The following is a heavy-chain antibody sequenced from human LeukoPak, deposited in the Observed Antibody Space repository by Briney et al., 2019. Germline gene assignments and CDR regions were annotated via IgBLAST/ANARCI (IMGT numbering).Heavy chain of an antibody. Sequence: PSETLSLTCAVYGGSFSGYYWSWIRQPPGKGLEWIGEIIHGGSTNYNPSLKSRVTISVDTSKNQFSLKLSSVTAADTAVYYCARAPCGGDCYSDYWGQGTLVTVSS. CDR1: GGSFSGYY. V-gene: IGHV4-34*12. J-gene: IGHJ4*02. CDR2: IIHGGST. CDR3: ARAPCGGDCYSDY. D-gene: IGHD2-21*02.